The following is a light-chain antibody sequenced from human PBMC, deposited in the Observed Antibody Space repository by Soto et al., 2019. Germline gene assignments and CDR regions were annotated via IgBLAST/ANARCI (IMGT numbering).Light chain of an antibody. Sequence: QSVLTQPPSVSGAPGPRVTISCTGSSSNIGAGYEVHWYQQIPGTAPKLLIYGNTNRPSGVPDRFSASKSGTSASLAITGLQAEDEADYYCQSYESSLSGWIFGGGTKLTVL. V-gene: IGLV1-40*01. CDR2: GNT. J-gene: IGLJ2*01. CDR3: QSYESSLSGWI. CDR1: SSNIGAGYE.